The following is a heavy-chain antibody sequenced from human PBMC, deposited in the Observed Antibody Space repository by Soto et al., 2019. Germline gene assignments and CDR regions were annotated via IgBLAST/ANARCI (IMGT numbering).Heavy chain of an antibody. J-gene: IGHJ6*02. CDR1: GGTFSSYA. D-gene: IGHD3-10*01. Sequence: ASVKVSCKASGGTFSSYAISWVRQAPGQGLEWMGGIIPIFGTANYAQKFQGRVTITADESTSTAYMELSSLRSEDTAVYYCARDQYGPGSYYRYGMDVWGQGTTVTVYS. CDR2: IIPIFGTA. V-gene: IGHV1-69*13. CDR3: ARDQYGPGSYYRYGMDV.